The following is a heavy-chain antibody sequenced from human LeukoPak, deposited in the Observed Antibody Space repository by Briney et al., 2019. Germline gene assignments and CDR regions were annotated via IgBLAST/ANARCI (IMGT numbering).Heavy chain of an antibody. CDR3: ARVGGYCSSTSCYMIYFDY. J-gene: IGHJ4*02. V-gene: IGHV1-18*01. Sequence: ASVKVSCKASGYTFTSYGISWVRQAPGQGLEWMGWISAYNGNTNCAQKLQGRVTMTTDTSTSTAYMELRSLRSDDTAVYYCARVGGYCSSTSCYMIYFDYWGQGTLVTVSS. CDR2: ISAYNGNT. D-gene: IGHD2-2*02. CDR1: GYTFTSYG.